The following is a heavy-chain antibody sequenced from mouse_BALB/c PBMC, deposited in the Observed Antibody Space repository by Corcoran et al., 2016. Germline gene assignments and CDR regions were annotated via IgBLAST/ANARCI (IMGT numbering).Heavy chain of an antibody. CDR2: INTYTGEP. V-gene: IGHV9-3-1*01. J-gene: IGHJ4*01. Sequence: QSQLVQSGPVLKKPGETAKISCKASGYTFTNYGMNWVKQAPGKGLKWMGWINTYTGEPTYADDFKGRFAFSLETSASTAYLQINNLKNEDTATYFCAREPYAMDYWGQGTSVTVSS. CDR1: GYTFTNYG. CDR3: AREPYAMDY.